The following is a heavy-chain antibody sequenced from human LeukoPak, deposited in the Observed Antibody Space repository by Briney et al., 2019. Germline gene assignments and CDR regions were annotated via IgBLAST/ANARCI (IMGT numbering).Heavy chain of an antibody. Sequence: PSETLSLTCAVYGGSFSDYYWTWIRQPPGKGLEWIGEINARGDTNFNPSLKSRVTISVDTSKNQFSLRLTSMIAADTAVYYCARGQVPAARGYNWFDPWGQGTLVTVSS. CDR3: ARGQVPAARGYNWFDP. J-gene: IGHJ5*02. CDR2: INARGDT. D-gene: IGHD2-2*01. V-gene: IGHV4-34*01. CDR1: GGSFSDYY.